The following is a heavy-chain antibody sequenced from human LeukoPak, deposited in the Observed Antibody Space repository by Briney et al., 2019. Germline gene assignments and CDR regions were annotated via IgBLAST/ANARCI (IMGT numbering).Heavy chain of an antibody. D-gene: IGHD3-22*01. CDR2: IYYSGRT. J-gene: IGHJ1*01. V-gene: IGHV4-39*01. CDR1: GDSVSRSDSY. Sequence: SETLSLTCTIFGDSVSRSDSYWDWIRQPPGKGLEWIGTIYYSGRTYYSPSLKSRVTLSVDMSNNQFSLTLSPVTAADTALYFCARRRYYDSSGYLEWGQGTLVTVSS. CDR3: ARRRYYDSSGYLE.